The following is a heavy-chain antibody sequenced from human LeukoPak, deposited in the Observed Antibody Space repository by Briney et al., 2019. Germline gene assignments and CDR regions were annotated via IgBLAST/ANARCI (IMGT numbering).Heavy chain of an antibody. D-gene: IGHD4-17*01. CDR3: IVFGDSNH. CDR1: GGSFSGYY. Sequence: ETLSLTCAVYGGSFSGYYWSWIRQPPGKGLEWVSAIHSSGGTYYADSVKGRFTISRDTSKNTLYLQINSLRVEDTAVYYCIVFGDSNHWGQGTLVTVSS. J-gene: IGHJ5*02. CDR2: IHSSGGT. V-gene: IGHV3-53*01.